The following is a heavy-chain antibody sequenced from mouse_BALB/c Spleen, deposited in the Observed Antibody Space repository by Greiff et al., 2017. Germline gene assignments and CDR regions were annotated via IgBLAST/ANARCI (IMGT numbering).Heavy chain of an antibody. CDR3: ALYDGYPFAY. V-gene: IGHV5-17*02. D-gene: IGHD2-3*01. CDR2: ISSGSSTI. CDR1: GFTFSSFG. J-gene: IGHJ3*01. Sequence: DVKLVESGGGLVQPGGSRKLSCAASGFTFSSFGMHWVRQAPEKGLEWVAYISSGSSTIYYADTVKGRFTISRDNPKNTLFLQMTSLRSEDTAMYYCALYDGYPFAYWGQGTLVTVSA.